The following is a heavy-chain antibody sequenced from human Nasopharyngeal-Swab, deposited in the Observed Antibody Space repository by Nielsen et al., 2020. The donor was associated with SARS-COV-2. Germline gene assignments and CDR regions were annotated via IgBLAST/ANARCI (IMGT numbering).Heavy chain of an antibody. CDR2: IYYSGST. CDR3: ASGRLRFLEWPAEGEFYYYYGMDV. J-gene: IGHJ6*02. D-gene: IGHD3-3*01. V-gene: IGHV4-39*01. Sequence: RQAPGKGVEWIGSIYYSGSTYYNPSLKSRVTISVDTSKNQFSLKLSSVTAADTAVYYCASGRLRFLEWPAEGEFYYYYGMDVWGQGTTVTVSS.